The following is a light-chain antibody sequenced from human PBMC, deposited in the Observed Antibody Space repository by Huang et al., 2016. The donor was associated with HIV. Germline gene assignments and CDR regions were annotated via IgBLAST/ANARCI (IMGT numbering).Light chain of an antibody. Sequence: DIVMTQSPDSLAVSLGERATINCRSTQSLLDSSLNKDKLDWYQQKPGQPPRLLIYWASTRESAVPDRISGSGSGTDFTLTISSLQAEDVAVYYCQQYYRTPLTFGGGTKVEIK. CDR3: QQYYRTPLT. CDR1: QSLLDSSLNKDK. CDR2: WAS. J-gene: IGKJ4*01. V-gene: IGKV4-1*01.